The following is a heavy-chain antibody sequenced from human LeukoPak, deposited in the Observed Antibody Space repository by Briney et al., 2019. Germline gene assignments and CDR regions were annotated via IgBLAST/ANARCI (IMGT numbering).Heavy chain of an antibody. CDR2: IRYDGSNK. D-gene: IGHD5-24*01. J-gene: IGHJ4*02. Sequence: GGSLRLSCAASGFTFSSYAMHWVRQAPGKGLEWVAFIRYDGSNKYYADSVKGRFTISRDNSKNTLYLQMNSLRAEDTAVYYCAKDVEMATPTGYWGQGTLVTVSS. V-gene: IGHV3-30*02. CDR1: GFTFSSYA. CDR3: AKDVEMATPTGY.